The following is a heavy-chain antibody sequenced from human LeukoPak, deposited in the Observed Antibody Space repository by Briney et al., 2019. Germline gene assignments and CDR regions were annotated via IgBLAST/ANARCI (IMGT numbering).Heavy chain of an antibody. Sequence: GGSLRLSCAASGFTFSSYGMHRVRQAPGKGLEWVAVISYDGSNKYYADSVKGRFTISRDNSKNTLYLQMNSLRAEDTAVYYCAKDPVRGSSGWYPVYWGQGTLVTVSS. D-gene: IGHD6-19*01. CDR1: GFTFSSYG. V-gene: IGHV3-30*18. J-gene: IGHJ4*02. CDR2: ISYDGSNK. CDR3: AKDPVRGSSGWYPVY.